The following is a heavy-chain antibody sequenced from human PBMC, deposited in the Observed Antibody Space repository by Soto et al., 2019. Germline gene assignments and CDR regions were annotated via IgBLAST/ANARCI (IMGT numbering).Heavy chain of an antibody. Sequence: GGSLRLSCAASGFNFRRYAMHWVRQAPGKGLEWVAVISYDGTDKYYADSVKGRVTFSRDNSKDALYLQMSSLRTEDTAVYYCAGGKDYYDASTYTFDYWGQGTLVTVSS. J-gene: IGHJ4*02. V-gene: IGHV3-30*14. CDR1: GFNFRRYA. D-gene: IGHD3-22*01. CDR2: ISYDGTDK. CDR3: AGGKDYYDASTYTFDY.